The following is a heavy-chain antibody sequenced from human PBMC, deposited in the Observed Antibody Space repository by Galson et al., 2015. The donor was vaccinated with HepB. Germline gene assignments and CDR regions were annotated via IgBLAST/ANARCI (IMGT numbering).Heavy chain of an antibody. CDR1: GFTFSSYW. Sequence: SLRLSCAASGFTFSSYWMHWVRQAPGKGLVWVSRINRDGSSTRYADSVKGRFTISRDNAKNTLYLQMNSLRAEDTAVYYCARGVCGGDCPFDYWGQGTLVTVSS. J-gene: IGHJ4*02. CDR3: ARGVCGGDCPFDY. D-gene: IGHD2-21*02. V-gene: IGHV3-74*01. CDR2: INRDGSST.